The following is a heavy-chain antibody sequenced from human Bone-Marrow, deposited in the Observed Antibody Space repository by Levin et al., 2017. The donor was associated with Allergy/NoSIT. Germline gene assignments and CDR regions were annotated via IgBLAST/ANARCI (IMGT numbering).Heavy chain of an antibody. CDR1: GDSVSSNSAA. Sequence: SQTLSLTCAISGDSVSSNSAAWNWIRQSPSRGLEWLGRTYYRSKWYNEYAVSVKSRIIINSDTSKNQFSLHLNSVTPEDTAVYYCARNSATGDDYFDYWGQGALVTVSS. CDR3: ARNSATGDDYFDY. J-gene: IGHJ4*02. V-gene: IGHV6-1*01. CDR2: TYYRSKWYN. D-gene: IGHD6-13*01.